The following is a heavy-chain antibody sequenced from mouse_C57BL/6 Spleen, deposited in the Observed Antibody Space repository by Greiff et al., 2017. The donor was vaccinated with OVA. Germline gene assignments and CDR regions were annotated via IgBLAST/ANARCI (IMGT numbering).Heavy chain of an antibody. J-gene: IGHJ1*03. Sequence: EVKLLESGPGLVKPSQSLSLTCSVTGYSITSGYYWNWIRQFPGNKLEWMGYISYDGSNNYNPSLKNRISITRDTSTNQFFLKLNSVTTEDTATYYCARGIGYDWYFDVWGTGTTVTVSS. V-gene: IGHV3-6*01. D-gene: IGHD2-2*01. CDR1: GYSITSGYY. CDR3: ARGIGYDWYFDV. CDR2: ISYDGSN.